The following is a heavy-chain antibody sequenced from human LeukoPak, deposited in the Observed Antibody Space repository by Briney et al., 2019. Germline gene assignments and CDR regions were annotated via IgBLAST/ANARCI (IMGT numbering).Heavy chain of an antibody. J-gene: IGHJ4*02. Sequence: GESLKISCNGSGYSFTDYWIGWVRQMPGKGLEWMGRIDPSDSYTNYSPSFRGHVTISADKSISTAYLQWSSLKASDTAMYYCARHTQPGYFDYWGQGSLVTVSS. CDR3: ARHTQPGYFDY. CDR1: GYSFTDYW. V-gene: IGHV5-10-1*01. CDR2: IDPSDSYT. D-gene: IGHD2-2*01.